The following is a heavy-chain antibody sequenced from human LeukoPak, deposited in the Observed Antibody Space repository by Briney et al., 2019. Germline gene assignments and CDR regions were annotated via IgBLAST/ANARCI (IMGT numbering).Heavy chain of an antibody. CDR3: ARLYGSGSYFPDDY. V-gene: IGHV3-30-3*01. CDR1: GFTFSSYA. Sequence: GRSLRLSCAASGFTFSSYAMHWVRQAPGKRLEWVAVISYDGSNKYYADSVKGRFTISRDNSKNTLYLQMNSLRAEDTAVYYCARLYGSGSYFPDDYWGQGTLVTVSS. CDR2: ISYDGSNK. J-gene: IGHJ4*02. D-gene: IGHD3-10*01.